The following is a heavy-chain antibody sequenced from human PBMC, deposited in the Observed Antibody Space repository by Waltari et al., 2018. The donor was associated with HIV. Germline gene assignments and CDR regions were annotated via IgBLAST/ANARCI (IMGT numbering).Heavy chain of an antibody. J-gene: IGHJ4*02. V-gene: IGHV3-30*18. Sequence: QVQMVESGGGGVQPGRSLRLSCAAFGVSFRDHGLPRVRQSPGKGLEWVALVSDDGTKRFYAESVKGRFIISRDNSKKTIDLQMNSLRPDDTGVYFCAKDSSRVLWFGESLASWGQGTLIRVSP. CDR3: AKDSSRVLWFGESLAS. D-gene: IGHD3-10*01. CDR1: GVSFRDHG. CDR2: VSDDGTKR.